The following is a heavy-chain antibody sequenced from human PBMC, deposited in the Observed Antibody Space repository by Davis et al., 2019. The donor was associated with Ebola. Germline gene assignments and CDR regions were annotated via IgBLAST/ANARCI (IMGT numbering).Heavy chain of an antibody. CDR1: GFTFSNAW. D-gene: IGHD6-19*01. V-gene: IGHV3-33*08. Sequence: GGSLRLSCAASGFTFSNAWMNWVRQAPGKGLEWVAVIWYDGSNKYYADSVKGRFTISRDNSKNTLYLQMNSLRAEDTAVYYCARGGIAVADYWGQGTLVTVSS. CDR3: ARGGIAVADY. CDR2: IWYDGSNK. J-gene: IGHJ4*02.